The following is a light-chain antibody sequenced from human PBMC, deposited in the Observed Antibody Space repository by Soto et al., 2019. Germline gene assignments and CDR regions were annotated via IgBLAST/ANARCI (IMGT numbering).Light chain of an antibody. Sequence: QSALTQPPSVSGSPGQSVTISCTGTSSDVGTYNRVSWYQQPPGTAPKLMIYEVSNRPSGVPDRFSGSKSGNTASLTNSGLQDEDEDDYYCSLTTGSRTWVLVKGTKLTVL. CDR2: EVS. CDR1: SSDVGTYNR. J-gene: IGLJ3*02. V-gene: IGLV2-18*01. CDR3: SLTTGSRTWV.